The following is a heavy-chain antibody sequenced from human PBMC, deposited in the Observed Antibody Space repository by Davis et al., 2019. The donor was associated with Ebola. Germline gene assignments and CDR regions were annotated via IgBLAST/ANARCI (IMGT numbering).Heavy chain of an antibody. CDR1: GFTFSTYG. V-gene: IGHV3-30*03. D-gene: IGHD1-14*01. CDR2: MSNDGTNK. Sequence: PGGSLRLSCAASGFTFSTYGMHWVRQAPGKGLEWVAVMSNDGTNKYYADSVKGRFTGSRDNSKNTLYLQMNSLRSEDTAVYYCARFGIGDYCDYWGQGTLVTVSS. CDR3: ARFGIGDYCDY. J-gene: IGHJ4*02.